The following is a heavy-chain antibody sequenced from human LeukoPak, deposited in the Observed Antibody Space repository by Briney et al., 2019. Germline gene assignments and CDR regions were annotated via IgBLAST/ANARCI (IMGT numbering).Heavy chain of an antibody. CDR1: GFAFRTYA. J-gene: IGHJ4*02. Sequence: GGSLRLSCAASGFAFRTYAMSWVRQAPGKGLEGVSAISGSGDKTFYAESVRGRFTISRDNSRNTLYLQMNSLRAEDTAVYYCAKTPGRGYFDYWGQGTLVTVPS. D-gene: IGHD1-26*01. CDR2: ISGSGDKT. CDR3: AKTPGRGYFDY. V-gene: IGHV3-23*01.